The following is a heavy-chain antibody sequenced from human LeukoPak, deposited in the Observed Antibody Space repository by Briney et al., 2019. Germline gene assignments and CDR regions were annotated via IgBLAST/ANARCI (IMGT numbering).Heavy chain of an antibody. D-gene: IGHD3-10*01. CDR1: GFTFSSYA. CDR2: ISGSADRT. V-gene: IGHV3-23*01. CDR3: AKESPYGSGSRKYYFDY. J-gene: IGHJ4*02. Sequence: PGGSLRLSCAASGFTFSSYAMSWVRQAPGKGLEWVSAISGSADRTYYADSVKGRFTISRDNSKNTLYLQMNSLRAEDTAIYYCAKESPYGSGSRKYYFDYRGQGTLVTVSS.